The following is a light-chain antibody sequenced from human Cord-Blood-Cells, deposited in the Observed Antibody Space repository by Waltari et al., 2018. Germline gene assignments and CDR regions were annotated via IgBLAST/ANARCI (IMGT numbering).Light chain of an antibody. Sequence: QPAPTQPASVSGSPGQSITISCTGTSSDVRSYNLVTWYQQHPGKAPKLMIYEGSKRPSGVSNRFSGSKSGNTASLTISGLQAEDEADYYCCSYAGSSTYVFGTGTKVTVL. CDR3: CSYAGSSTYV. CDR2: EGS. V-gene: IGLV2-23*01. CDR1: SSDVRSYNL. J-gene: IGLJ1*01.